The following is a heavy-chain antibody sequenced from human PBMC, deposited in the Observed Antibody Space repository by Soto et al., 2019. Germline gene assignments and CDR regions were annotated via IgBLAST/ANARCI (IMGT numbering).Heavy chain of an antibody. CDR3: ARDFTQYCSGGSCYDAFDY. V-gene: IGHV1-69*13. CDR2: IIPIFGTA. CDR1: GGTFSSYA. D-gene: IGHD2-15*01. Sequence: SVKVSCKASGGTFSSYAISWVRQAPGQGLEWMGGIIPIFGTANYAQKFQGRVTITADESTSTAYMELSSLRSEDTAVYYCARDFTQYCSGGSCYDAFDYWGQGTLVTVSS. J-gene: IGHJ4*02.